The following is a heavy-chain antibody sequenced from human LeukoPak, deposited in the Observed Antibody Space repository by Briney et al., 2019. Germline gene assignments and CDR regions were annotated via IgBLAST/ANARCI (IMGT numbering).Heavy chain of an antibody. V-gene: IGHV5-10-1*01. CDR2: IDHSDSNT. D-gene: IGHD3-22*01. CDR1: GYGFTTFW. J-gene: IGHJ4*02. CDR3: ARHFYDTNPSDY. Sequence: ESLKISCKGSGYGFTTFWISWVRQMPGKGLEWMGMIDHSDSNTNYSPSFQGHVTISADRSISTAFLQWSGLKASDSAMYYCARHFYDTNPSDYWGQGTLVTVAS.